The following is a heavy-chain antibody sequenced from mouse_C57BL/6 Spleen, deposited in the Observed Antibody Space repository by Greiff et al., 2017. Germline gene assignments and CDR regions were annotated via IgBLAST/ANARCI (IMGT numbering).Heavy chain of an antibody. J-gene: IGHJ4*01. CDR1: GFNIKNTY. CDR2: IDPANGNT. Sequence: VQLQQSVAELVRPGASVKLSCTASGFNIKNTYMYWVKQRPEQGLEWIGRIDPANGNTKYAPKFQGKAPITADTSSNTASLQLSSLTSEDTAIYYCAELSDYWGQGTSVTVSS. CDR3: AELSDY. V-gene: IGHV14-3*01. D-gene: IGHD1-3*01.